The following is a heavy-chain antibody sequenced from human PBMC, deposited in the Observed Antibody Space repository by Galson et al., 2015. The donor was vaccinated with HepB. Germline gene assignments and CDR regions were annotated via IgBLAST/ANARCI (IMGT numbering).Heavy chain of an antibody. V-gene: IGHV3-33*01. Sequence: SLRLSCAASGFTFSDYGMHWVRQAPGKGLKWAASIWWDGTHDSYADSVKGQFTVSRDNSKNTVHLEMDGLRLEDTAVYYCAREGPQTGTSSFDIWGQGTMVTVSS. CDR1: GFTFSDYG. J-gene: IGHJ3*02. CDR2: IWWDGTHD. D-gene: IGHD3-9*01. CDR3: AREGPQTGTSSFDI.